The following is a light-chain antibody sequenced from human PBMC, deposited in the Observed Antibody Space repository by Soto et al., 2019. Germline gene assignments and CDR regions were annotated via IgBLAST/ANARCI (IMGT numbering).Light chain of an antibody. V-gene: IGKV3-15*01. Sequence: EIVMTQSPATLSVSPGERATLSCRASQSVSTNLAWYQQKPGQSPRLLIYGTSTRATGVPARFSVGGSGTEFILTISSLQSEDFAVYVCHQYNFWPAFGQGTKVEIK. CDR3: HQYNFWPA. CDR2: GTS. J-gene: IGKJ1*01. CDR1: QSVSTN.